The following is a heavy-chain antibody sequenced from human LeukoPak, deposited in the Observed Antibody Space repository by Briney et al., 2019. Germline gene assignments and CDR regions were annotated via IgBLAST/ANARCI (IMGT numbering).Heavy chain of an antibody. J-gene: IGHJ4*02. D-gene: IGHD6-13*01. CDR2: ISGSGGST. CDR3: ARVPLKIAAAGTGGDY. V-gene: IGHV3-23*01. CDR1: GFTFSSYA. Sequence: GGSLRLSCAASGFTFSSYAMSWVRQAPGKGLEWVSAISGSGGSTCYADSVKGRFTISRDNSKNTLFLQMNSLRADDTAVYYCARVPLKIAAAGTGGDYWGQGTLVTVSS.